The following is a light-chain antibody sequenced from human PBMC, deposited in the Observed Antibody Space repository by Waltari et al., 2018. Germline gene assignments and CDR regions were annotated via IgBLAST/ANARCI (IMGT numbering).Light chain of an antibody. V-gene: IGKV1-12*01. CDR3: QQTDSFPLT. J-gene: IGKJ4*01. Sequence: DIQMTQSPSSASASVGDRVTISCRASQGIGTWLAWYQQKPGKAPNLLIHGASSLQSGVPSRFSGSGSVTEFTLTINGLQPEDFATYYCQQTDSFPLTFGGGTKVEMK. CDR2: GAS. CDR1: QGIGTW.